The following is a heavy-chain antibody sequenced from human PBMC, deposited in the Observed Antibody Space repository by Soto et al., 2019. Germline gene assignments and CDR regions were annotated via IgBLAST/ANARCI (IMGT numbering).Heavy chain of an antibody. V-gene: IGHV4-34*01. J-gene: IGHJ4*02. CDR2: INHSGST. CDR1: GGSLSGYS. Sequence: QVRLQHWGAGLLKPSETLSRTCAVSGGSLSGYSWSWIRQPPGRGLEWIGEINHSGSTNYNTSLKSRVTISVDTPQNQFSLNLTSVTAADTAVYYCAKGFGGRLYGPGSDAFDDWGQGNLVPVSS. CDR3: AKGFGGRLYGPGSDAFDD. D-gene: IGHD3-10*01.